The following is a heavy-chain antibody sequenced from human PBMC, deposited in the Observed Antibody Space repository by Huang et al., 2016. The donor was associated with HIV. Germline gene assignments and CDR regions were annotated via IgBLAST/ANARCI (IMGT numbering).Heavy chain of an antibody. CDR3: ARERMMSWLDDHDAFDI. CDR1: GGSFSGYY. J-gene: IGHJ3*02. CDR2: INHSGST. V-gene: IGHV4-34*01. Sequence: QVQLQQWGAGLFKPSETLSLTCAVYGGSFSGYYWSWIRQSPGKGLAWIEEINHSGSTNYHPSLKSRLTISVDTSKNQFSLKLSSVTAADTAVYYCARERMMSWLDDHDAFDIWGQGTMVTVSS. D-gene: IGHD1-1*01.